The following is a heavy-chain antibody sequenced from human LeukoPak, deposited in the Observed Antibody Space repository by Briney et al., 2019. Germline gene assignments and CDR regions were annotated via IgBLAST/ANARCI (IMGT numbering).Heavy chain of an antibody. CDR2: IIPIFGTA. D-gene: IGHD3-22*01. V-gene: IGHV1-69*06. CDR3: AREPYYYDSSGYQQNWFDP. Sequence: GASVKVSCKASGGTFSSYAISWVRQAPGQGLEWMGGIIPIFGTANYAQKFQGRVTITADKSTSTAYMELSSLRSEDTAVYYCAREPYYYDSSGYQQNWFDPWGQGTLVTVSS. J-gene: IGHJ5*02. CDR1: GGTFSSYA.